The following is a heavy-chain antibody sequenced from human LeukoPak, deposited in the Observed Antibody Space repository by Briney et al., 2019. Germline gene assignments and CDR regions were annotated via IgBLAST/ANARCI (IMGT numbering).Heavy chain of an antibody. CDR1: GASISRDTFF. Sequence: SETLSLTCTVSGASISRDTFFWGWIRQSPEKGLEWIGSIDSSGTTHYNSSLKSRVIISVDTSKNQVSLNLTSVTFADTAVYYCASHGSIQFWLYWGQGTQVIVSS. V-gene: IGHV4-39*01. D-gene: IGHD2-2*02. CDR2: IDSSGTT. CDR3: ASHGSIQFWLY. J-gene: IGHJ4*02.